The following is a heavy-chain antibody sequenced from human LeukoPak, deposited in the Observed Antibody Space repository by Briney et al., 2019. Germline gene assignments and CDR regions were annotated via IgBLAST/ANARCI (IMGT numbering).Heavy chain of an antibody. CDR1: GGSFSGYY. D-gene: IGHD6-13*01. CDR3: ARAGSSWYNFGPFDY. V-gene: IGHV4-34*01. Sequence: SETLSLTCAVYGGSFSGYYWSWIRQPPGKGLEWIGEINHSGSTNYNPSLKSRVTISVDTSKNQFSPKLSSVTAADTAVYYCARAGSSWYNFGPFDYWGQGTLVTVSS. J-gene: IGHJ4*02. CDR2: INHSGST.